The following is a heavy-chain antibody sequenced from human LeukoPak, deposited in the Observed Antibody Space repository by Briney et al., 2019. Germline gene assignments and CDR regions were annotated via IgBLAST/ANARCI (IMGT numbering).Heavy chain of an antibody. D-gene: IGHD3-10*01. CDR2: IGSSGSTI. J-gene: IGHJ1*01. CDR1: GFTFSDYY. CDR3: ASGVDYGSGIPT. Sequence: GGSLRLSCAASGFTFSDYYMTWVRQAPGKGLEWISYIGSSGSTIYYADSVKGRFTISRDNARKSLYLQMNNLRADDTAVYYCASGVDYGSGIPTWGQGALVTVSS. V-gene: IGHV3-11*04.